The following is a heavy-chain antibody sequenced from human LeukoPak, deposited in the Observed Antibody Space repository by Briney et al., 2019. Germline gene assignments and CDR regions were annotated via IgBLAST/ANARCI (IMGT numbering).Heavy chain of an antibody. D-gene: IGHD3-10*01. CDR1: GLTFSPYW. V-gene: IGHV3-74*01. CDR3: ARGYYTSGSYLFDY. J-gene: IGHJ4*02. Sequence: GGSLRLSCAASGLTFSPYWMHWVRQPPGKGLVWVSRLNSDGSSTDYADSVKGRFTISRDNAKNTLYLQMNSLRAEDTAVYYCARGYYTSGSYLFDYWGQGTLVTVSS. CDR2: LNSDGSST.